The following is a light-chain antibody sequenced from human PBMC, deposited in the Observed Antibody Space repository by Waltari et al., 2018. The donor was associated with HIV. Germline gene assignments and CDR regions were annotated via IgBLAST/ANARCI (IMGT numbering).Light chain of an antibody. CDR3: SSFAGTHKL. Sequence: QSALTQSPSASGSPGQSVNISCTGANGDISDYNDFSWYQQHSDRPPKLIIFEVTKRPSGVPDRFSGSKSGNTASLFVSGLQPEDEATYFCSSFAGTHKLFGGGTKLTVL. CDR2: EVT. V-gene: IGLV2-8*01. CDR1: NGDISDYND. J-gene: IGLJ2*01.